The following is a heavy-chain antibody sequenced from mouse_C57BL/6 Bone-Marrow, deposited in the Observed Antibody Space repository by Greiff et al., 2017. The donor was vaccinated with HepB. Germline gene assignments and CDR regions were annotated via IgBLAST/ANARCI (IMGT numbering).Heavy chain of an antibody. V-gene: IGHV5-17*01. CDR1: GFTFSDYG. Sequence: EVQVVESGGGLVKPGGSLKLSCAASGFTFSDYGMHWVRQAPEKGLEWVAYISSGSSTIYYADTVKGRFTISRDNAKNTLFLQMTSLRSEDTAMYYCARKYDGYYEAWFAYWGQGTLVTVSA. J-gene: IGHJ3*01. CDR3: ARKYDGYYEAWFAY. CDR2: ISSGSSTI. D-gene: IGHD2-3*01.